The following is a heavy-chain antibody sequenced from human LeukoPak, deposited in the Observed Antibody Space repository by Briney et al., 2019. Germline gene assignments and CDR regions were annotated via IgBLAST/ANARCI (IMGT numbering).Heavy chain of an antibody. D-gene: IGHD6-19*01. CDR2: ISWNSGSI. V-gene: IGHV3-9*01. Sequence: GGSLRLSCAASGFTFSSYNMNWVRQAPGKGLEWVSGISWNSGSIGYADSVKGRFTISRDNAKNSLYLQMNSLRAEDTAFYYCAKSDISASYGAFDIWGQGTMVTVSS. CDR1: GFTFSSYN. J-gene: IGHJ3*02. CDR3: AKSDISASYGAFDI.